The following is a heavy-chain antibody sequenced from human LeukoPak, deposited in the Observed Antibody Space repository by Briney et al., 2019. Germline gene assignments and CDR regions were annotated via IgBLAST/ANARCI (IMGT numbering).Heavy chain of an antibody. CDR1: GFTFSTYA. J-gene: IGHJ4*02. CDR3: ARGFLGGTDQYFDS. CDR2: IGGGGPTT. Sequence: GGSLRLSCAASGFTFSTYAMNWVRQAPAKGLEWVSTIGGGGPTTDYADSVKDRFTISRDNSKNTLYLQMDSLRAEDTAVYFCARGFLGGTDQYFDSWGQGTLVTVSS. D-gene: IGHD6-19*01. V-gene: IGHV3-23*01.